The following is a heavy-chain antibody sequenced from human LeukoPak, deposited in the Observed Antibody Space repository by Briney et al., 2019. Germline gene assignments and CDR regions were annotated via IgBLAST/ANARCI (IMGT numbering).Heavy chain of an antibody. CDR2: IYHTGSN. CDR1: GDSINSGGYS. Sequence: SETLSLTCAVSGDSINSGGYSWSWIRQPPGKGLEWIGYIYHTGSNFYNPSLKGRATISEDRSKNQFSLKLTSVTAADTAVYYCARAVGRRGGGYCTSDSCYLDYWGQGTLVTVSS. J-gene: IGHJ4*02. CDR3: ARAVGRRGGGYCTSDSCYLDY. V-gene: IGHV4-30-2*01. D-gene: IGHD2-15*01.